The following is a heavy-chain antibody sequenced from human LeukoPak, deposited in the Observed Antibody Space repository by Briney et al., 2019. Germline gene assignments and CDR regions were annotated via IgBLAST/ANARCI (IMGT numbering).Heavy chain of an antibody. J-gene: IGHJ3*02. D-gene: IGHD6-13*01. Sequence: GGSLRLPCAASGFTFSSYDMHWVRQATGKGLEWVSAIGTAGDTYYPGSVKGRFTISRENAKNSFYLQMNNLRAGDTAVYYCARGADYSSSWYRESDAFDIWGQGTLVTVSS. CDR1: GFTFSSYD. CDR3: ARGADYSSSWYRESDAFDI. CDR2: IGTAGDT. V-gene: IGHV3-13*04.